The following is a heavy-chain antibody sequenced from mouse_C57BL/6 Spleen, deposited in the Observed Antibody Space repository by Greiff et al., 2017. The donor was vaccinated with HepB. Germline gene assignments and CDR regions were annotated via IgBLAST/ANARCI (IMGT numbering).Heavy chain of an antibody. CDR1: GYTFTSYW. Sequence: QVQVQQPGAELVKPGASVKLSCKASGYTFTSYWMQWVKQRPGQGLEWIGAIDPSDSYTNYNQNFKGKATLTVDTSSNTDYMQLSSLTSEDSAFYDCARYSDNRYEDLDVWGRGTTVTVSS. CDR2: IDPSDSYT. D-gene: IGHD2-12*01. CDR3: ARYSDNRYEDLDV. J-gene: IGHJ1*03. V-gene: IGHV1-50*01.